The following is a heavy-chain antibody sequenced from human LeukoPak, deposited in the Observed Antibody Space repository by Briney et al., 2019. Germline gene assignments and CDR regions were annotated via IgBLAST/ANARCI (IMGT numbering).Heavy chain of an antibody. CDR2: ISAYNGNT. Sequence: ASVKVSCKASGYTFTSYGISWVRQAPGQGLEWMGWISAYNGNTNYAQKLQGRVTMTTDTPTSTAYMELRSLGSDDTAVYYCARPYYDFWSGYYYFDYWGQGTLVTVSS. D-gene: IGHD3-3*01. CDR1: GYTFTSYG. V-gene: IGHV1-18*01. J-gene: IGHJ4*02. CDR3: ARPYYDFWSGYYYFDY.